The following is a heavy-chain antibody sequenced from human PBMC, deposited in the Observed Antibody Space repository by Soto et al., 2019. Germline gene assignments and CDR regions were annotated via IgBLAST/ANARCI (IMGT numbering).Heavy chain of an antibody. CDR1: GFTFSSYA. V-gene: IGHV3-23*01. Sequence: GGSLRLSCAASGFTFSSYAMNWVRQAPGKGLEWVSTITTSGGRTYYADSVKGRFTISRDNSKNTLYLQMDSLRVEDTAVYYCAKASYDILTGYSPDYWGQGTLVTVSS. CDR2: ITTSGGRT. CDR3: AKASYDILTGYSPDY. D-gene: IGHD3-9*01. J-gene: IGHJ4*02.